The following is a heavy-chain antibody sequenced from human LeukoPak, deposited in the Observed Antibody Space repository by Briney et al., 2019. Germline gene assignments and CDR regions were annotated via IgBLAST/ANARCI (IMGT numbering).Heavy chain of an antibody. V-gene: IGHV3-30*03. CDR2: ISYDGSNK. CDR1: GLTFSSYG. CDR3: ATSSDYGDYRTVDY. Sequence: GGSLRLSCAASGLTFSSYGMHWVRQAPGKGLEWVAVISYDGSNKYYADSVKGRFTISRDNAKNSLYLQMNSLRAEDTAVYYCATSSDYGDYRTVDYWGQGTLVTVSS. J-gene: IGHJ4*02. D-gene: IGHD4-17*01.